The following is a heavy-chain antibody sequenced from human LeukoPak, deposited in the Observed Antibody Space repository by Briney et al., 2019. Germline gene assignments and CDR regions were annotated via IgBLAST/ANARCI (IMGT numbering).Heavy chain of an antibody. V-gene: IGHV3-23*01. CDR1: GGTFSSYA. J-gene: IGHJ4*02. CDR3: AKDRITMVRGVITPFDY. D-gene: IGHD3-10*01. CDR2: ISGSGGST. Sequence: ASVKVSCKASGGTFSSYAMSWVRQAPGKGLEWVSAISGSGGSTYYADSVKGRFTISRDNSKNTLYLQMNSLGAEDTAVYYCAKDRITMVRGVITPFDYWGQGTLVTVSS.